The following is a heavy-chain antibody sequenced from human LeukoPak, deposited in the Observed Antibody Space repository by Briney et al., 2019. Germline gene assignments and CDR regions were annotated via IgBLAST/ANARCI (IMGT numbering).Heavy chain of an antibody. CDR2: ISNGGSAT. J-gene: IGHJ4*02. V-gene: IGHV3-7*03. D-gene: IGHD3-10*02. CDR1: GYTFSPYW. CDR3: TRENYVPDS. Sequence: GGSLRLSCVASGYTFSPYWMSWVRQTPGKGLEWVASISNGGSATYYVDSVRGRFTISRDDAKNSLSLQMNGLGADDTAVYYCTRENYVPDSWGQGTLVTVSS.